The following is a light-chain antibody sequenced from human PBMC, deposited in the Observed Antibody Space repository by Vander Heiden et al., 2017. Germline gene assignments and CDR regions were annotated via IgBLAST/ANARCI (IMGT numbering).Light chain of an antibody. J-gene: IGKJ1*01. CDR1: QSISSW. CDR3: QQYNSYLGT. CDR2: KAS. V-gene: IGKV1-5*03. Sequence: IQLTQSPSTLSASVGDRVTITCRASQSISSWLAWYQQKPGKAPKLLIYKASSLESGVPSRFSGSGSGTEFTLTISSLQPDDFATYYCQQYNSYLGTFGQGTKVEIK.